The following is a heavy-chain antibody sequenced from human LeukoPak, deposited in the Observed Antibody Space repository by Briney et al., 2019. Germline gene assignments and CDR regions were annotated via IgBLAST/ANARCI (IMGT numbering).Heavy chain of an antibody. Sequence: GGSLRLSCAASGFTPGSYWMSWVRQAPGKGLEWVANIKQDGSETYYLDSVKGRFTISRDNAQNSLYLQMNSLRADETAVYFCARFIASPGPDAFDIWGQGTLVTVSS. CDR3: ARFIASPGPDAFDI. D-gene: IGHD6-13*01. CDR2: IKQDGSET. V-gene: IGHV3-7*01. J-gene: IGHJ3*02. CDR1: GFTPGSYW.